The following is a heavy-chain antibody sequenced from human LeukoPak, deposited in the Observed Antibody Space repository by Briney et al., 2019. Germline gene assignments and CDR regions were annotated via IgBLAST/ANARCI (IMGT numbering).Heavy chain of an antibody. D-gene: IGHD6-13*01. CDR2: IYTSGST. Sequence: SETLSLTCTVSGGSISSYYWSWIRQPAGKGLEWIGRIYTSGSTNYNPSLKSRVTMSVDTPKNQFSLKLSSVTAADTAVYYCARAGDSSSWYSLDYWGQGTLVTVSS. CDR1: GGSISSYY. CDR3: ARAGDSSSWYSLDY. J-gene: IGHJ4*02. V-gene: IGHV4-4*07.